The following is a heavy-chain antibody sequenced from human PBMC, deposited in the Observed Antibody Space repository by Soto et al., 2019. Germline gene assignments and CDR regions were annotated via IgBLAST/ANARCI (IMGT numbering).Heavy chain of an antibody. CDR1: GFSLSTSGVG. CDR2: IYWDDDK. V-gene: IGHV2-5*02. CDR3: AHRRRTMVRGVNVDNWFDP. D-gene: IGHD3-10*01. J-gene: IGHJ5*02. Sequence: SGPTLVNPTQTLTLTCTFSGFSLSTSGVGVGWIRQPPGKALEWLALIYWDDDKRYSPSLKSRLTITKDTSKNQVVLTMTNMDPVDTATYYCAHRRRTMVRGVNVDNWFDPWGQGTLVTVSS.